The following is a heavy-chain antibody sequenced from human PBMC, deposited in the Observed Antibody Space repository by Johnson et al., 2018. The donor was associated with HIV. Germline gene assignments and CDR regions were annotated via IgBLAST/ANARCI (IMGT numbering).Heavy chain of an antibody. V-gene: IGHV3-30*14. J-gene: IGHJ3*02. CDR3: ARDPAIRWSEWDSSGYYSPDAFDI. CDR1: GFTFSTYA. Sequence: QVQLVESGGGLVQPGGSLRLSCAASGFTFSTYAIHWVRQAPGKGLEWVAVISYDASNKYYADSLKGRFTISRDNSKNTLYLQMNSLRAEDTAVYYCARDPAIRWSEWDSSGYYSPDAFDIWGQGTMVTVSS. CDR2: ISYDASNK. D-gene: IGHD3-22*01.